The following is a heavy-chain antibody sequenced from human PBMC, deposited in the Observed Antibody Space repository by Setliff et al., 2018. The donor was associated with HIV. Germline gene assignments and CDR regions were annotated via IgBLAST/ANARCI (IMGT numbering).Heavy chain of an antibody. CDR2: VDWDDDK. CDR1: GLSLSTSGMR. Sequence: SGPTLVNPTQTLTLTCTFSGLSLSTSGMRVSWIRQPPGKALEWLARVDWDDDKFYSTSLKTRLTISKDTSKNQVVLTMTNMDPVDTATYYCARGEACGGDCHYAFEMWGQGTMVTVSS. D-gene: IGHD2-21*02. V-gene: IGHV2-70*04. CDR3: ARGEACGGDCHYAFEM. J-gene: IGHJ3*02.